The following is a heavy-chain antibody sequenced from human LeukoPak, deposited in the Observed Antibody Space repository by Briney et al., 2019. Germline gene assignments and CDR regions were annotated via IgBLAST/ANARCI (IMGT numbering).Heavy chain of an antibody. CDR2: ISSSGSTI. D-gene: IGHD3-10*01. CDR3: ARAYRLISMAFGI. J-gene: IGHJ3*02. Sequence: GGSLRLSCAASGFTFSDYYMSWIRQAPGKGLEWVSYISSSGSTIYYADFVKGRFTISRDNAKNSLYLQMNSLRAEDTAVYYCARAYRLISMAFGIWGQGTMVTVSS. CDR1: GFTFSDYY. V-gene: IGHV3-11*04.